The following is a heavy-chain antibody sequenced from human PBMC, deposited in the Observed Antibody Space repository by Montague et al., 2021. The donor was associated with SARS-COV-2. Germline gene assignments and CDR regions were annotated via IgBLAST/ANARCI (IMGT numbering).Heavy chain of an antibody. CDR2: IYYSGST. CDR1: GGSISSYY. Sequence: SETLSLTCTVSGGSISSYYWSRIRQPPGKGLEWIGYIYYSGSTNYNPSLKSRVTISVDKSKNQFSLKLSSVTAADTAVYYCARWDSSGWFGRSYYGMDVWGQGTTVTVSS. CDR3: ARWDSSGWFGRSYYGMDV. J-gene: IGHJ6*02. V-gene: IGHV4-59*12. D-gene: IGHD6-19*01.